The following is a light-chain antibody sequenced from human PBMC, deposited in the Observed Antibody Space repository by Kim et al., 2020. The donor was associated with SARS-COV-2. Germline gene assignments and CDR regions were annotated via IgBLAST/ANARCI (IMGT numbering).Light chain of an antibody. Sequence: ASVGDRVTSSCRAIQGISNSFDWFQQKPGEAPRSLIYAATSLQRVVPSKVSGSGSRIEFTLTNSSLQPEDLATYYCQQYSDYPHTFGQGTKVDIK. J-gene: IGKJ1*01. CDR1: QGISNS. V-gene: IGKV1-16*02. CDR3: QQYSDYPHT. CDR2: AAT.